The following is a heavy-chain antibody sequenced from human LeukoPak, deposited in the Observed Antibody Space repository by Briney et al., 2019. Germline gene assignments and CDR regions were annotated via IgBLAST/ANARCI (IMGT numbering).Heavy chain of an antibody. CDR1: GFTFSGSV. J-gene: IGHJ1*01. V-gene: IGHV3-73*01. D-gene: IGHD2-2*01. Sequence: PGGSLRLSCAASGFTFSGSVMHWVRQASGKGLEWVGRVRTKADSYATAYAASVKGRFAIFRDDSKNTAYLQMNSLKPEDTAVYYCANLYCSSTSCYLPEYFQHWGQGTLVTVSS. CDR3: ANLYCSSTSCYLPEYFQH. CDR2: VRTKADSYAT.